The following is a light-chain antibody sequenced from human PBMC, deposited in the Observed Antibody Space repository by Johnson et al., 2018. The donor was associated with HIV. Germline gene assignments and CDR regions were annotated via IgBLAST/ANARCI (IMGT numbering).Light chain of an antibody. CDR3: GTWDSSLSAHYI. V-gene: IGLV1-51*02. CDR1: SSNIGNNF. Sequence: QSVLTQPPSVSAAPGQKVTISCSGSSSNIGNNFVSWYQQLPGTAPKLLIYENNKRPSGVPDRFSDSKSGTSATLGITGLQTGDEADYYCGTWDSSLSAHYIVGTGTKVTVL. CDR2: ENN. J-gene: IGLJ1*01.